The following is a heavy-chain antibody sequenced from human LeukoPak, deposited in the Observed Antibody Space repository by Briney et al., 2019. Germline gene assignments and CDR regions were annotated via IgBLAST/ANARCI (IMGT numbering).Heavy chain of an antibody. V-gene: IGHV3-74*01. CDR2: IKSDGST. Sequence: PGGSLRLSCAASGFTLSSYWMHWVRQAPGKGLVWVSRIKSDGSTNYADSVKGRFTISRDNAKNTVSLQMNSLRAEDTGVYYCARAPSKIGGYYPEYFRHWGQGTLVTVSS. J-gene: IGHJ1*01. D-gene: IGHD3-22*01. CDR3: ARAPSKIGGYYPEYFRH. CDR1: GFTLSSYW.